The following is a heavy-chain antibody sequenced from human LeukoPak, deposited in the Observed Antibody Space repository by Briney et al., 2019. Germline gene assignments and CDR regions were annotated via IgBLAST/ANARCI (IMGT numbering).Heavy chain of an antibody. Sequence: SETLSLTCSVSGGSISTYYWSWIRQPAGKGLEWIGRIYASGGTNYNPSLKSRVTMPVDTSTNQFSLRLSSVPAADTDVYYCARRANSGWYFDYWGEGTLVTVSS. CDR3: ARRANSGWYFDY. CDR1: GGSISTYY. V-gene: IGHV4-4*07. CDR2: IYASGGT. D-gene: IGHD6-19*01. J-gene: IGHJ4*02.